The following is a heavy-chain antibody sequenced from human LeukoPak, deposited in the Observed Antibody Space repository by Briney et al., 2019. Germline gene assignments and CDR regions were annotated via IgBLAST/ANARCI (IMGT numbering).Heavy chain of an antibody. Sequence: GGSLRLSCVASGFTFSGSAMHWVRQTSGKGLEWVGHIRSKSSASVTGRFTISRDDSRNTAHLQMDSLKTEDTAVYYCTPGGVDFWGQGTLVTVSS. J-gene: IGHJ4*02. CDR3: TPGGVDF. CDR1: GFTFSGSA. V-gene: IGHV3-73*01. CDR2: IRSK.